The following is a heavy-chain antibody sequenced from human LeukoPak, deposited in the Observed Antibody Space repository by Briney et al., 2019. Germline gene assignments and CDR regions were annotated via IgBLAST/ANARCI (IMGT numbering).Heavy chain of an antibody. V-gene: IGHV3-30*18. CDR3: AKDLGQDAFDI. CDR2: ISYDGSNK. Sequence: PGGSLRLSCAASGFTFSSYGMHWVRQVPGKGLEWVAVISYDGSNKYYADSVKGRFTISRDNSKNTLYLQMNSLRAEDTAVYYCAKDLGQDAFDIWGQGTMVTVSS. D-gene: IGHD7-27*01. CDR1: GFTFSSYG. J-gene: IGHJ3*02.